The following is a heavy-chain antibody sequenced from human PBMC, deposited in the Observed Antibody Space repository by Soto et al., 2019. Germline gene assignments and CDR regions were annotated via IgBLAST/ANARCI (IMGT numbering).Heavy chain of an antibody. J-gene: IGHJ4*02. CDR1: GGSISSYY. D-gene: IGHD5-12*01. CDR3: ARNKVEMATIGAYYFDY. Sequence: QVQLQESGPGLVKPSETLSLTCTVSGGSISSYYWSWIRQPPGKGLEWIGYIYYSGSTNYNPSLKSRVTISVDTSKNQFSLKLSSVTAADTAVYYCARNKVEMATIGAYYFDYWGQGTLVTVSS. V-gene: IGHV4-59*01. CDR2: IYYSGST.